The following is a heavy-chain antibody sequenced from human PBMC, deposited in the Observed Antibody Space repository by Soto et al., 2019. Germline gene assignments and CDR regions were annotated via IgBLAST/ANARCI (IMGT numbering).Heavy chain of an antibody. CDR3: ATSLGYDSSGSDAFGI. CDR2: FDPEDGET. J-gene: IGHJ3*02. V-gene: IGHV1-24*01. CDR1: GYTLTELS. Sequence: ASVKVSCKVSGYTLTELSMHWVRQAPGKGLEWMGGFDPEDGETIYAQKFQGRVTMTEDTSTDTAYMELSSLRSEDTAVYYCATSLGYDSSGSDAFGIWGQGTMVPVS. D-gene: IGHD3-22*01.